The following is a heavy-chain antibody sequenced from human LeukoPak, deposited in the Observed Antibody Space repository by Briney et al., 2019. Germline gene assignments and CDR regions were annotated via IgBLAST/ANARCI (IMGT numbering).Heavy chain of an antibody. J-gene: IGHJ6*02. D-gene: IGHD3-3*01. V-gene: IGHV3-11*01. CDR3: ASGYDFWSGYYAAYYYYGLDV. CDR1: GFTFSDYY. Sequence: GGSLRLSCAASGFTFSDYYMSWIRQAPGKGLEWVSYISSSGSTIYYADSVKGRFTISRDNAKNSLYLQMNSLRAEDTAVYYCASGYDFWSGYYAAYYYYGLDVWGQGTTVTVSS. CDR2: ISSSGSTI.